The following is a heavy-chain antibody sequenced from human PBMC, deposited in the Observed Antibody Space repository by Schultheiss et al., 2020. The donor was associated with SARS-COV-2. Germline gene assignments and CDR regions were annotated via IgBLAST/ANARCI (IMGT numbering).Heavy chain of an antibody. V-gene: IGHV4-59*01. CDR2: IYYSGST. D-gene: IGHD3-22*01. CDR3: ARTGVPFGSGYYPNWFDP. J-gene: IGHJ5*02. Sequence: LSCTVSGGSISSYYWSWIRQPPGKGLEWIGYIYYSGSTNYNPSLKSRVTISVDTSKNQFSLKLSSVTAADTAVYYCARTGVPFGSGYYPNWFDPWGQGTLVTVSS. CDR1: GGSISSYY.